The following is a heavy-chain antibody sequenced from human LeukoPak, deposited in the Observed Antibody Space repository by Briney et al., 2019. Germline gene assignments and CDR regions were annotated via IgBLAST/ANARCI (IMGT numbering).Heavy chain of an antibody. D-gene: IGHD3-10*01. J-gene: IGHJ4*02. CDR2: IKYDGSEK. Sequence: GGSLRLSCAASGFTFSSYWMSWVRQAPGKGLEWVANIKYDGSEKYYVDSVKGRFTISRDNAKNSLYLQTNSLRAEDTAVYYCARKLWFGEPGGYWGQGTLVTVSS. V-gene: IGHV3-7*01. CDR3: ARKLWFGEPGGY. CDR1: GFTFSSYW.